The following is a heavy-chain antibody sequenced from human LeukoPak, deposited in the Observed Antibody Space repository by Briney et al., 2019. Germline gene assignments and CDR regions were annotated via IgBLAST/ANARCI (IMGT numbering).Heavy chain of an antibody. D-gene: IGHD3-3*02. CDR3: ARKTSSFSPLDY. Sequence: GGSLRLSCAASGFTVSNNYMSWARQAPGKGLEWVSVIYSGGSTYYADSVKGRFTISRDNSRNTLYLQMNSLRAEDTAVYYCARKTSSFSPLDYWGQGTLVTVSS. CDR1: GFTVSNNY. V-gene: IGHV3-66*02. J-gene: IGHJ4*02. CDR2: IYSGGST.